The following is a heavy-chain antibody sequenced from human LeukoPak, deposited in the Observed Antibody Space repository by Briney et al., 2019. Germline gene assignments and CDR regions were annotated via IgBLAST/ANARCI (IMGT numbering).Heavy chain of an antibody. CDR3: ARPLSVSGSYYGGY. CDR1: GFTFSSYE. J-gene: IGHJ4*02. D-gene: IGHD1-26*01. CDR2: ISSSSSYI. Sequence: GGSLRLSCAASGFTFSSYEMNWVRQAPGKGLEWVSYISSSSSYIYYADSVKGRFTISRDNAKNSLYLQMNSLRAEDTAVYYCARPLSVSGSYYGGYWGQGTLVTVSS. V-gene: IGHV3-21*05.